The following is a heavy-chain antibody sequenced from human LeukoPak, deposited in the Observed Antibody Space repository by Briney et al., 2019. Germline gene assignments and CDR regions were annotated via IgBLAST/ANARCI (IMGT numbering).Heavy chain of an antibody. Sequence: GGSLRLSCTASRFTVSANYMSWVRQAPGKGLEWVSFIYSDNTHYSDSVKGRFTISRDNSKNTLYLQMNSLRAEDTAVYYCAGRAGAYSHPYDYWGQGTLVTVSS. CDR1: RFTVSANY. D-gene: IGHD4/OR15-4a*01. CDR3: AGRAGAYSHPYDY. CDR2: IYSDNT. J-gene: IGHJ4*02. V-gene: IGHV3-53*01.